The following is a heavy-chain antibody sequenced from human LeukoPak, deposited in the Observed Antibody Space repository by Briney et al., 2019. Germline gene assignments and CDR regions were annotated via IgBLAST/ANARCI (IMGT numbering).Heavy chain of an antibody. D-gene: IGHD3-22*01. J-gene: IGHJ4*02. V-gene: IGHV3-64D*09. CDR2: ISSNAVRI. CDR1: GFTFSAYA. CDR3: VKGHYDSSGYLDF. Sequence: GGSLRLSCSASGFTFSAYAMHWVRQAPGKGLEYVSGISSNAVRIYYADSVKGRFNISRDNSKRTVHLQMSSLRAEDTAMFYCVKGHYDSSGYLDFWGQGPLVTVSS.